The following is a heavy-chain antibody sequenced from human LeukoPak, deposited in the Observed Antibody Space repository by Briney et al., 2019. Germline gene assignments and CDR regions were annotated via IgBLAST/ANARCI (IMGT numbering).Heavy chain of an antibody. J-gene: IGHJ4*02. Sequence: SQTLSLTCAISGDSVSGNSTAYNWIRQSPSRGLEWLGRTYYRSKWSSGYAESVKSRITINPDTSKNQFSLQLKSVTPEDTAVYCARSQTGGTFDYWGQGALVTVSS. D-gene: IGHD1-26*01. CDR2: TYYRSKWSS. V-gene: IGHV6-1*01. CDR3: ARSQTGGTFDY. CDR1: GDSVSGNSTA.